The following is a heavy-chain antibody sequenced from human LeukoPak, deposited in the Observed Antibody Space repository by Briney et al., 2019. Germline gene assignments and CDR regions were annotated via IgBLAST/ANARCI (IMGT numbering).Heavy chain of an antibody. CDR1: GFTVSSSY. CDR2: IYGGGGT. CDR3: AGGELGYCSSTSCYAIDY. V-gene: IGHV3-53*04. Sequence: PGGSLRLSCTASGFTVSSSYMTWVRQAPGKGLEWVSLIYGGGGTYYADSVQGRFTISRHNSENTLYLEMNSLRPEDTAVYYCAGGELGYCSSTSCYAIDYWGQGTLVTVSS. D-gene: IGHD2-2*01. J-gene: IGHJ4*02.